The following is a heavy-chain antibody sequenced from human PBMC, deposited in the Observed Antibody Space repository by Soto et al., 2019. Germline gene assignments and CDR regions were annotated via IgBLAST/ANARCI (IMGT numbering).Heavy chain of an antibody. CDR1: GYTFTGYY. V-gene: IGHV1-2*04. J-gene: IGHJ4*02. Sequence: ASVKVSCKASGYTFTGYYMHWVRQAPGQGLEWMGWINPNSGGTNYAQKFQGWVTMTRDTSISTAYMELSRLRSDDTAVYYCARDSHITFGGVIASTFDYWGQGTLVTVSS. CDR2: INPNSGGT. D-gene: IGHD3-16*02. CDR3: ARDSHITFGGVIASTFDY.